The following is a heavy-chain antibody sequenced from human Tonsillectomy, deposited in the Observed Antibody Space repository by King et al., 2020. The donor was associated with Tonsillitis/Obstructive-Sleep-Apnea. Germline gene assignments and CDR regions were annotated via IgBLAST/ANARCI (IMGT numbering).Heavy chain of an antibody. D-gene: IGHD1-14*01. CDR2: IYWDDDK. V-gene: IGHV2-5*02. CDR1: GFSLSTSGVG. CDR3: APIKAGTTTDY. J-gene: IGHJ4*02. Sequence: TLKESGPTLVKPTQTLTLTCTFSGFSLSTSGVGVGWIRQPPGKALEWLALIYWDDDKNYSPSLKSRLTITKDTSKKQVVLTMTNMDPVDTATYYCAPIKAGTTTDYWGQGTLVTVSS.